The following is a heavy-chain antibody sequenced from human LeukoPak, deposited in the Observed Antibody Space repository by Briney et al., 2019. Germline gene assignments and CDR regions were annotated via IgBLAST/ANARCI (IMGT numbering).Heavy chain of an antibody. CDR1: GGTFSSYA. J-gene: IGHJ6*02. CDR3: ASQIYERYCSSTSCPYYYYYGMDV. CDR2: IIPIFGTA. D-gene: IGHD2-2*01. V-gene: IGHV1-69*13. Sequence: ASVKVSCKASGGTFSSYAISWVRQAPGQGLEWMGGIIPIFGTANYAQKFQGRVTITADESTSTAYMELSGLRSEDTAVYYCASQIYERYCSSTSCPYYYYYGMDVWGQGTTVTVSS.